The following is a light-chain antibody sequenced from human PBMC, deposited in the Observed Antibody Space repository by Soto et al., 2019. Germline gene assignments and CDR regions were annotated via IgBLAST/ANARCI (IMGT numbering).Light chain of an antibody. J-gene: IGKJ1*01. CDR1: ERNGRW. CDR3: QQYETYVRT. Sequence: VTMPCRARERNGRWYAWYQQQPGKAPKLLIHAASSLERGVPSRFRGSGSGTQFALTISNLQPDDLATYYCQQYETYVRTCGQGPRLLS. CDR2: AAS. V-gene: IGKV1-5*03.